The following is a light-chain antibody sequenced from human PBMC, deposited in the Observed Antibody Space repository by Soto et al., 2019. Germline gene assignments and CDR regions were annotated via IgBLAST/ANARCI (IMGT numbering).Light chain of an antibody. CDR2: GAS. Sequence: EIVLTQSPGTLSLSPGERATLSCRASQSVSSSYLAWYQQKPGQAPRPLIYGASTRATGIPDRFSGSGSGTDFTLTISILEPEDFAVYYCQQYGSSPYTFGQGSKMELK. CDR3: QQYGSSPYT. CDR1: QSVSSSY. V-gene: IGKV3-20*01. J-gene: IGKJ2*01.